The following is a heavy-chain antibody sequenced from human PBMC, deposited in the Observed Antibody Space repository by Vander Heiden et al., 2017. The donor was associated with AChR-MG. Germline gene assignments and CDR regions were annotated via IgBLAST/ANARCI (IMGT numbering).Heavy chain of an antibody. CDR3: STNGKMVTYSLIDY. D-gene: IGHD2-21*02. Sequence: EVQLVESGGGLVQPGGSQRLSCVASGFTFSSYEMNWVRQAPGKGLEWVSFISSRGDIIYYADSVKGRFTISRDNAKNSLYLQMNSMRGQDTAIYYCSTNGKMVTYSLIDYWGQGTLVTVSS. V-gene: IGHV3-48*03. CDR1: GFTFSSYE. J-gene: IGHJ4*02. CDR2: ISSRGDII.